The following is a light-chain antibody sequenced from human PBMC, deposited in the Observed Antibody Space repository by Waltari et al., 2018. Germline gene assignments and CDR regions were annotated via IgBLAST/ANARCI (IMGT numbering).Light chain of an antibody. CDR2: DVS. V-gene: IGLV2-14*03. J-gene: IGLJ2*01. CDR3: ASYTSANTVL. Sequence: QSGLTQPASVSGSPGQSITISCTGTRSDFGFYNFVSWYQQHPGKAPKLVIFDVSGWPSGVSHRFSGSKSGNTASLTISGLQAEDEAAYYCASYTSANTVLFGGGTKVTVL. CDR1: RSDFGFYNF.